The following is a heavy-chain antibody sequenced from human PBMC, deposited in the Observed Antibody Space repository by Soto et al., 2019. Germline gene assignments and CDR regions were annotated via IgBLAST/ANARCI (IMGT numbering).Heavy chain of an antibody. CDR2: IYYSGST. Sequence: QVQLQESGPGLVKPSETLSLTCTVSGGSVSSGSYYWSWIRQPPGKGLEWIGYIYYSGSTTYNPSLQSRVTISVDTSKSQFSLKLSSVTAADTAVYYCARVLMDSSSWSYYFDYWGQGTLVTVSS. V-gene: IGHV4-61*01. CDR3: ARVLMDSSSWSYYFDY. CDR1: GGSVSSGSYY. D-gene: IGHD6-13*01. J-gene: IGHJ4*02.